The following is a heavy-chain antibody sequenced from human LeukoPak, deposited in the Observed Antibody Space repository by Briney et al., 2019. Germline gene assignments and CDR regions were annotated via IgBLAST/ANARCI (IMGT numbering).Heavy chain of an antibody. D-gene: IGHD2-2*01. J-gene: IGHJ5*02. V-gene: IGHV4-39*01. CDR1: GGSISSSNYY. CDR2: IHYRGNT. Sequence: SETLSLTCTVSGGSISSSNYYWGWIRQPPGKGLEWIGSIHYRGNTYYNPSLKSRVTISVDTSKNQFSLKLSSVTAADTAVYYCARFAPRYCSSTSCYGGLLEFDPWGQGTLVTVSS. CDR3: ARFAPRYCSSTSCYGGLLEFDP.